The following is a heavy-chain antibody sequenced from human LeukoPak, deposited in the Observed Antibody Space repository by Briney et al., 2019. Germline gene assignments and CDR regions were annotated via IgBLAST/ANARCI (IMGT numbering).Heavy chain of an antibody. D-gene: IGHD3-3*01. Sequence: GGSLRLSCAASGFTFSSYGVHWVRQAPGKGLEWVAVISYDGSNKYYADSVKGRFTISRDNSKNTLYLQMNSLRAEDTAVYYCAKDQATYYDFWSGYYGHTNYWGQGTLVTVSS. CDR1: GFTFSSYG. CDR2: ISYDGSNK. CDR3: AKDQATYYDFWSGYYGHTNY. J-gene: IGHJ4*02. V-gene: IGHV3-30*18.